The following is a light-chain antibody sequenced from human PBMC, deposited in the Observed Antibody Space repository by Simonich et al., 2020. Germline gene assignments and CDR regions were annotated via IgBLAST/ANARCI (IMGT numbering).Light chain of an antibody. Sequence: QSALTQPASVSGSPGQSITISCTGTSSDVGSYNLVSWYQQHPGKAPKLMIYEGSKPPSGVSNRFSGSKSGNTASLTISGLQAEDEADYYCCSYAGSSTFAVFGGGTQLTVL. V-gene: IGLV2-23*01. J-gene: IGLJ7*01. CDR2: EGS. CDR1: SSDVGSYNL. CDR3: CSYAGSSTFAV.